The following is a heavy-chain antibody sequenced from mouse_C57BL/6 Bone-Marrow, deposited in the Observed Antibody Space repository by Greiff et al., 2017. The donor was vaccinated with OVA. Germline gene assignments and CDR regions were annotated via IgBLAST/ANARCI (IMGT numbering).Heavy chain of an antibody. CDR2: ISDGGSYT. CDR3: ARPNWVYFDY. J-gene: IGHJ2*01. V-gene: IGHV5-4*03. D-gene: IGHD4-1*01. CDR1: GFTFSSYA. Sequence: EVKLMESGGGLVKPGGSLKLSCAASGFTFSSYAMSWVRQTPEKRLEWVATISDGGSYTYYPDNVKGRFTISRDNAKNNLYLQMSHLQSEDTAMYYCARPNWVYFDYWGQGTTLTVSS.